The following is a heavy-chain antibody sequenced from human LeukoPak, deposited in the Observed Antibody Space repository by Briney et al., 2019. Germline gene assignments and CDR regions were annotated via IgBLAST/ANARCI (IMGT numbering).Heavy chain of an antibody. J-gene: IGHJ4*02. Sequence: SETLSLTCTVSGGSISSGDYYWSWIRQPPGEGLEWIGYIYYSGSTYYNPSLKSRVTISVDTSKNQFSLKLSSVTAADTAVYYCARARASPCTNGVCYTRYYFDYWGQGTLVTVSS. CDR3: ARARASPCTNGVCYTRYYFDY. V-gene: IGHV4-30-4*01. CDR2: IYYSGST. CDR1: GGSISSGDYY. D-gene: IGHD2-8*01.